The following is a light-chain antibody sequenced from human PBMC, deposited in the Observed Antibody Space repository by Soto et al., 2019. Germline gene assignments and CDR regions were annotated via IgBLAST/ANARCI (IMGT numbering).Light chain of an antibody. Sequence: QSALTQPRSVSGSPGQSVTISCTGTSXDVGGYNYVSWYQQYPGKAPKLMIYDVTKRPSGVPDRFSGSKSGNTASLSISGLQAEDEADYYCCSYAGTYIGYVFGSGTKGTV. CDR1: SXDVGGYNY. CDR2: DVT. CDR3: CSYAGTYIGYV. V-gene: IGLV2-11*01. J-gene: IGLJ1*01.